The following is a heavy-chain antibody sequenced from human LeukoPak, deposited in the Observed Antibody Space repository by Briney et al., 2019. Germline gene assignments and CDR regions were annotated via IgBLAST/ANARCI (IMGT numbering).Heavy chain of an antibody. CDR2: IYHSGTT. D-gene: IGHD1-26*01. V-gene: IGHV4-59*01. CDR1: GGSISSYY. CDR3: ARNIVGPRQGDY. J-gene: IGHJ4*02. Sequence: SETLSLICTVSGGSISSYYWSWIRQPPGKGLEWIGYIYHSGTTNYNPSLKSRVTISVDTSKSQFSLKLSSVTAADTAIYYCARNIVGPRQGDYWGQGTLVTVSS.